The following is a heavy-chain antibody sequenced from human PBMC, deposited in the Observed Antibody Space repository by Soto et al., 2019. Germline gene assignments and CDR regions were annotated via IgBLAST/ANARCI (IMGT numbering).Heavy chain of an antibody. CDR2: IYYSGST. CDR3: ARENYDFWSGGLDY. D-gene: IGHD3-3*01. Sequence: SETLSLTCTVSGGSISSYYWSWIRQPPGKGLEWIGYIYYSGSTNYDPSLKSRVTISVDTSKNQFSLKLSSVTAADTAVYYCARENYDFWSGGLDYWGQGTLVTVSS. V-gene: IGHV4-59*01. CDR1: GGSISSYY. J-gene: IGHJ4*02.